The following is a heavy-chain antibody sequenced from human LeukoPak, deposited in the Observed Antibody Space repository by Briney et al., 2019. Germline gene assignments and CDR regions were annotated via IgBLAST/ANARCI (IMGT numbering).Heavy chain of an antibody. CDR2: ISSSSSYI. J-gene: IGHJ4*02. V-gene: IGHV3-21*01. CDR3: ARTVPLGRGSLLDY. D-gene: IGHD3-10*01. Sequence: GGSLRLSCAASGFTFSSYWMNWVRQAPGKGLEWVSSISSSSSYIYYADSVKGRFTISRDNAKNSLYLQMNTLRAEDTAVYYCARTVPLGRGSLLDYWGQGTLVTVSS. CDR1: GFTFSSYW.